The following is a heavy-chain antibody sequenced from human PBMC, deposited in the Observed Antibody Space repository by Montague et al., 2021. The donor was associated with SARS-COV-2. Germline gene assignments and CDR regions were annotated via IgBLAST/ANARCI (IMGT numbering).Heavy chain of an antibody. CDR2: IYYSGST. V-gene: IGHV4-39*01. CDR1: GGSISSSSCY. Sequence: SETLSLTCTVSGGSISSSSCYWGWIRQPPGKGLEWIGSIYYSGSTYYNPSLKSRVTISVDTSKNQFSLKLSSVTAADTAVYYCARRLNYDILTGGALQYYYGMDVWGQGTTVTVSS. J-gene: IGHJ6*02. CDR3: ARRLNYDILTGGALQYYYGMDV. D-gene: IGHD3-9*01.